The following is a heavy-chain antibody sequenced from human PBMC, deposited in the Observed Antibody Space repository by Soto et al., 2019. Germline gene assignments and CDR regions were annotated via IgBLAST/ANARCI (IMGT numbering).Heavy chain of an antibody. CDR1: GGSISSYY. D-gene: IGHD6-13*01. Sequence: SETLSLTCTVSGGSISSYYWSWIRQPPGKGLEWIGYIYYSGSTNYNPSLKSRVTISVDTSKNQFSLKLSSVTAADTAVFYCARRYGSSFDYWGQGTLVTVSS. V-gene: IGHV4-59*08. CDR2: IYYSGST. J-gene: IGHJ4*02. CDR3: ARRYGSSFDY.